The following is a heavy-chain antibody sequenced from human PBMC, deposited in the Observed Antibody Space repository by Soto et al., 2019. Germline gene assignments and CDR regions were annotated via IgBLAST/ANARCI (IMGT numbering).Heavy chain of an antibody. Sequence: QAQLVQSGAEVKKPGASVKVSCKASGYSFTSYGISWVRQAPGQGLEWMGWISAYTGNTKYAPKLQGRVTMTTDTSTTAAYMELRSLRSDDTAVYYCLWGSSEFDYWGQGTLVTVSS. CDR3: LWGSSEFDY. CDR1: GYSFTSYG. D-gene: IGHD3-16*01. V-gene: IGHV1-18*01. CDR2: ISAYTGNT. J-gene: IGHJ4*02.